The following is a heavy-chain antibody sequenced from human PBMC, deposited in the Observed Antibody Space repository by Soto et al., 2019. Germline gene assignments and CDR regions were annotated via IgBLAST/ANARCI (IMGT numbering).Heavy chain of an antibody. V-gene: IGHV3-23*01. D-gene: IGHD1-7*01. J-gene: IGHJ5*02. CDR2: ISAGGGTT. CDR3: AKTALTGTKGRTHPWCDP. CDR1: GFSFSSYA. Sequence: EVQLFESGGGLVQPWGSLRLSCAASGFSFSSYAMSWVRQAPGKGLEWVSSISAGGGTTYYADSVKGQFNITRDNSKNTMHRQMNSLRADNTAIYYCAKTALTGTKGRTHPWCDPWGQGNLVTVSS.